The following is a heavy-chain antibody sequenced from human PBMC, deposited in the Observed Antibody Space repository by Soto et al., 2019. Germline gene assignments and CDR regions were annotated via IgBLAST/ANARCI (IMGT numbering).Heavy chain of an antibody. D-gene: IGHD2-15*01. CDR1: GGTFSSYA. J-gene: IGHJ6*02. V-gene: IGHV1-69*13. Sequence: PVKVSCKASGGTFSSYAISWVRQAPGQGLEWMGGIIPIFGTANYAQKFQGRVTITADESTSTAYMELSSLRSEDTAVYYCARDQALGYCSGGSCYSFSYYYGMDVWGQGTTVTVSS. CDR3: ARDQALGYCSGGSCYSFSYYYGMDV. CDR2: IIPIFGTA.